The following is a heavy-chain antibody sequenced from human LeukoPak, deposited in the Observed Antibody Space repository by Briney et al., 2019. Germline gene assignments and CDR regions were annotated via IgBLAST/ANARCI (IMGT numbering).Heavy chain of an antibody. CDR2: LYHSGST. D-gene: IGHD2-21*02. Sequence: PSETLSLTCTVSGYSISNAYYWGWIRQPPGKGLEWIGSLYHSGSTYYNPSLKSRVTISVDTSKNQFSLKLSSVTAADTAVYYCACLYCGGDLNWFDPWGQGTLVTVSS. CDR1: GYSISNAYY. J-gene: IGHJ5*02. CDR3: ACLYCGGDLNWFDP. V-gene: IGHV4-38-2*02.